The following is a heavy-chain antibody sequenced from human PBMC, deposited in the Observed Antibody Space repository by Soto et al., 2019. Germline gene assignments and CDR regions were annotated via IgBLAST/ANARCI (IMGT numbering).Heavy chain of an antibody. Sequence: QVQLEQSGAEVKKPGSSVKISCKASGGTLRDHGVSWLRQAPGQGLEWVGGTIPVFNTAKYAPKFQGRVTIAADKSTNIAYMELGSLRSDDTAFYYCARGVYGSGNYYTGPSAFDIWGPGTLVIVSS. J-gene: IGHJ3*02. CDR1: GGTLRDHG. V-gene: IGHV1-69*06. D-gene: IGHD3-10*01. CDR2: TIPVFNTA. CDR3: ARGVYGSGNYYTGPSAFDI.